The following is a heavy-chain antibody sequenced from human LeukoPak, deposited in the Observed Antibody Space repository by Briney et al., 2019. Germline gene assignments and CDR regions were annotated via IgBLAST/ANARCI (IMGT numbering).Heavy chain of an antibody. D-gene: IGHD3-3*01. CDR1: GGSFSGYY. CDR2: INHSGST. V-gene: IGHV4-34*01. Sequence: SETLSLTCAVYGGSFSGYYWGWIRQPPGKGLEWIGEINHSGSTNYNPSLKSRVTISVDTSKNQFSLKLSSVTAADTAVYYCARGPYYDFWSGYSYYFDYWGQGTLVTVSS. J-gene: IGHJ4*02. CDR3: ARGPYYDFWSGYSYYFDY.